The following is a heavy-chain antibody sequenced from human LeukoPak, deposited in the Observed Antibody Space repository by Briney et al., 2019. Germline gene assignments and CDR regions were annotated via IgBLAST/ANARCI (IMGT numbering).Heavy chain of an antibody. CDR3: ARKLRYFDWLLYSDAFDI. V-gene: IGHV4-34*01. Sequence: SETLSLTCAVYGGSFSGYYWSWIRQPPGKGLEWIGEINHSGSTNYNPSLKSRVTISVDTSKNQFSLKLSSVTAADTAVYYCARKLRYFDWLLYSDAFDIWGQGTMVTVSS. D-gene: IGHD3-9*01. CDR2: INHSGST. CDR1: GGSFSGYY. J-gene: IGHJ3*02.